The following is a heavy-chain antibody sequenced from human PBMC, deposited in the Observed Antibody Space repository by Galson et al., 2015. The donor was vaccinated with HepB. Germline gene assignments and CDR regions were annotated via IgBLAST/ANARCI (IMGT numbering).Heavy chain of an antibody. V-gene: IGHV1-18*04. CDR2: LTAYSGDT. J-gene: IGHJ4*02. CDR3: ARFPNHCSNGICYMGLFDH. D-gene: IGHD2-8*01. CDR1: GYNFPNYG. Sequence: SVKVFCKASGYNFPNYGISWVRQAPGQGLEWMGWLTAYSGDTHYAQKLQGRVTMTTDTSTNTAYMELRSLRSDDTAVYFCARFPNHCSNGICYMGLFDHWGQGTLVTVSS.